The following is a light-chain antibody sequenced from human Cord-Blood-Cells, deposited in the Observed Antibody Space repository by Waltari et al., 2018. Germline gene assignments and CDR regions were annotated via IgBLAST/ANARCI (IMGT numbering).Light chain of an antibody. CDR1: QYADTY. J-gene: IGLJ1*01. CDR3: QAWDSSTYV. V-gene: IGLV3-1*01. CDR2: QDS. Sequence: SYELTLPPSVSVSLATTASSPYSGEQYADTYACWYQQKPRQSPVRVIYQDSKRPSRIPERFAGSNAGNTATLTISGTQAMDEADYYCQAWDSSTYVFGTGTKVTVL.